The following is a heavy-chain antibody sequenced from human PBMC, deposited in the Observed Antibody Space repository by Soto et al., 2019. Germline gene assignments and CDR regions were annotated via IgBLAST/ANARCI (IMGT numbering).Heavy chain of an antibody. Sequence: KTSETLSLTCTVSGASISYGGFSWGWIRQSPGKGLEWIGYISHLESTYFHPSFKSRLTMSIDRTRNQFSLKLSSVTAADMAVYYCARGGGYDSFDYWGQGVLVTVSS. J-gene: IGHJ4*02. V-gene: IGHV4-30-2*06. CDR2: ISHLEST. CDR1: GASISYGGFS. D-gene: IGHD5-12*01. CDR3: ARGGGYDSFDY.